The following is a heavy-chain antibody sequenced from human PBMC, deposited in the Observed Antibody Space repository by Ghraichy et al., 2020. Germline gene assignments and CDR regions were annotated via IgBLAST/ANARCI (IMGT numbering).Heavy chain of an antibody. CDR2: IYTSGST. CDR3: ARVSYSGSDYYYYYMDV. V-gene: IGHV4-4*07. Sequence: SETLSLTCTVSGGSISSYYWSWIRQPAGKGLEWIGRIYTSGSTNYNPSLKSRVTMSVDTSKNQFSLKLSSVTAADAAVYYCARVSYSGSDYYYYYMDVWGKGTTVTVSS. D-gene: IGHD1-26*01. J-gene: IGHJ6*03. CDR1: GGSISSYY.